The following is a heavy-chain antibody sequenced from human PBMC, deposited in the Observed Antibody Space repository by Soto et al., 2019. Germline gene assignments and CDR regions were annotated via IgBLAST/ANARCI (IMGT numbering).Heavy chain of an antibody. CDR3: ARDGGVVVAVAAFAV. CDR2: ITWNGATT. V-gene: IGHV3-20*04. D-gene: IGHD6-19*01. J-gene: IGHJ3*01. CDR1: GFTFDDNG. Sequence: EVQLVESGGGVVRPGGSLRLSGAASGFTFDDNGMTWVRQAPGKGLEWVSGITWNGATTGYADSVKGRFTIFRDNAKNSLYLQMNSLRVEDTALYYCARDGGVVVAVAAFAVWGQGTRVTVSS.